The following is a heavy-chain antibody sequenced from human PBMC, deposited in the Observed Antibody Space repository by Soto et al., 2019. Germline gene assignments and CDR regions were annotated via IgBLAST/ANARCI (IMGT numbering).Heavy chain of an antibody. CDR3: ARGSDYYDSKYFDY. D-gene: IGHD3-22*01. V-gene: IGHV1-69*06. Sequence: QVQLVQSGAEVKKPGSSVKVSCKASGGTFSSYAISWVRQAPGQGLEWMGGIIPIFGTANYEQKFQGRVTITADKSTSTAYIELSSLRSEYTAVYYCARGSDYYDSKYFDYWGQGTLVTVSS. CDR1: GGTFSSYA. CDR2: IIPIFGTA. J-gene: IGHJ4*02.